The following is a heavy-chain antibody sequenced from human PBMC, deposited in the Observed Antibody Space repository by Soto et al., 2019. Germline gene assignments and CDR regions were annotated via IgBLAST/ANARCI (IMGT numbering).Heavy chain of an antibody. Sequence: ASVKVSCKASGYTFTSYGISWVRQAPGQGLEWMGGIIPIFGTANYAQKFQGRVTITADESTSTAYMELSSLRSEDTAVYYCARESRVVVVAATRVAFDIWGQGTMVTVSS. CDR2: IIPIFGTA. CDR3: ARESRVVVVAATRVAFDI. D-gene: IGHD2-15*01. CDR1: GYTFTSYG. V-gene: IGHV1-69*13. J-gene: IGHJ3*02.